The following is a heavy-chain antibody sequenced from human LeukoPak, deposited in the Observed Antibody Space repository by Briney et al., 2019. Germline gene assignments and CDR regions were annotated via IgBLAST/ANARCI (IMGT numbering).Heavy chain of an antibody. D-gene: IGHD1-1*01. CDR3: ARHERVPGPLDI. V-gene: IGHV5-51*01. J-gene: IGHJ3*02. Sequence: EASLKISCHGSGYSFDTYWIGWVRQMPGKGLEWMGVIYPGDSDTRYSPSFQGQVTISVDKSINTAYLQWTSLKASDTAMYYCARHERVPGPLDIWGQGTMVTVSS. CDR1: GYSFDTYW. CDR2: IYPGDSDT.